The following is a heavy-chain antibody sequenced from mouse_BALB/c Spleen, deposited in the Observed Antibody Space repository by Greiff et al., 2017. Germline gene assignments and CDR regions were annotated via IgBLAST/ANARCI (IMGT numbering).Heavy chain of an antibody. Sequence: QVQLKESGPGILQPSQTLSLTCSFSGFSLSTSGMGVSWIRQPSGKGLEWLAHIYWDDDKRYNPSLKSRLTISKDTSSNQVFLKITSVDTADTATYYCARRAPYGNYLDDWGQGTTLTVSS. J-gene: IGHJ2*01. CDR1: GFSLSTSGMG. V-gene: IGHV8-12*01. CDR3: ARRAPYGNYLDD. CDR2: IYWDDDK. D-gene: IGHD2-1*01.